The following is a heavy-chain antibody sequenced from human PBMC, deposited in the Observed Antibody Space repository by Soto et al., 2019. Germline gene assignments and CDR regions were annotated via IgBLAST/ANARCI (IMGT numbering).Heavy chain of an antibody. V-gene: IGHV3-23*01. D-gene: IGHD6-19*01. Sequence: LRLSCAASGFTFSSYAMSWVRQAPGKGLEWVSAISGSGGSTYYADSVKGRFTISRDNSKNTLYLQMNSLRAEDTAVYYCAKGQWLYYYYGMDVWGQGTTVTVSS. CDR1: GFTFSSYA. J-gene: IGHJ6*02. CDR3: AKGQWLYYYYGMDV. CDR2: ISGSGGST.